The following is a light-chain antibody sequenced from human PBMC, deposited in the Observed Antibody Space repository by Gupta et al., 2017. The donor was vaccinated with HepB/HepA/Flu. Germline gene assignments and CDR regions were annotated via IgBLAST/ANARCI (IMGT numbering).Light chain of an antibody. Sequence: QSALTQPASVSESPGQSITISCTGTSSDIGGYNHVSWYQQHPGKAPKLVISDVSNRPSGISNRFFGSKSGDTASLTISGLQVEDEADYYCASYTSNNNWVFGGGTKVTVL. CDR3: ASYTSNNNWV. CDR1: SSDIGGYNH. J-gene: IGLJ3*02. CDR2: DVS. V-gene: IGLV2-14*03.